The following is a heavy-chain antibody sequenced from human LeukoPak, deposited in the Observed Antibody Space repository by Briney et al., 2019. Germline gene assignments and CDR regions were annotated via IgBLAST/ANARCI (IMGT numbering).Heavy chain of an antibody. CDR3: ARDRSGGIIAH. V-gene: IGHV4-59*01. D-gene: IGHD3-16*01. J-gene: IGHJ4*02. CDR2: IYYSGST. Sequence: SETLSLTCTVSGGSISSYYWSWIRQPPGKGLEWIGYIYYSGSTNYNPSLKSRVTISVDTSKNQFSLKLSSVTAADTAVYYCARDRSGGIIAHWGQGTLVTVSS. CDR1: GGSISSYY.